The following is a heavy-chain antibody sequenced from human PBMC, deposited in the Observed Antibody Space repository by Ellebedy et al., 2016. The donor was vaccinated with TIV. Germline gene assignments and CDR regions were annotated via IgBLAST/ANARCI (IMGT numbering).Heavy chain of an antibody. D-gene: IGHD4-17*01. CDR3: ASDGSYGDYRSPTHAFVM. V-gene: IGHV3-7*01. Sequence: GGSLRLSCAASGFSFSSYWMAWVRQAPGKGLEWVANINQDGREKYYVDSVKGRFTISRDNAQTSLYLQMNSLGADDTAMYYCASDGSYGDYRSPTHAFVMWGQGTVVSVSS. J-gene: IGHJ3*02. CDR2: INQDGREK. CDR1: GFSFSSYW.